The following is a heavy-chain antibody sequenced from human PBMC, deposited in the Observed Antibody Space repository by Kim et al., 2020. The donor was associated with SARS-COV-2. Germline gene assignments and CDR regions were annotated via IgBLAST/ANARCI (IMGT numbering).Heavy chain of an antibody. V-gene: IGHV3-30-3*01. CDR3: ARGAGTGAWLIDY. D-gene: IGHD3-9*01. CDR1: GFTLNKHS. J-gene: IGHJ4*02. CDR2: IPYDGSYK. Sequence: GGSLRLSCVASGFTLNKHSMHWVRQAPGKGLEWVAVIPYDGSYKKYADSVKGRSTLSRDNSKNTLYLQIDSLRTEDTAVYYCARGAGTGAWLIDYLGQGTLVTVSS.